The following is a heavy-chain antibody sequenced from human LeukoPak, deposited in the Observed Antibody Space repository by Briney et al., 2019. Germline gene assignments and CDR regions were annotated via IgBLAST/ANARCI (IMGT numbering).Heavy chain of an antibody. D-gene: IGHD6-19*01. J-gene: IGHJ4*02. Sequence: SETLSLTCTVSGGSISSYYWSWIRQPPGKGLEWIGYIYYSGSTNYNPSLKSRVTISVDTSKNQFSLKLSSVTAADTAVYYCARDVLGVAGRFFDYWGQGTLVTVSS. V-gene: IGHV4-59*01. CDR1: GGSISSYY. CDR3: ARDVLGVAGRFFDY. CDR2: IYYSGST.